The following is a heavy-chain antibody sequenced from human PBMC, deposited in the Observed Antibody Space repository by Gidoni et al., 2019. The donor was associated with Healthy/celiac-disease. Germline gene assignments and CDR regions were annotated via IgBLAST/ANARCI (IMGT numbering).Heavy chain of an antibody. CDR1: GFTFSSYA. CDR3: ARDYDFWSGPMSGQYYYYGMDV. Sequence: QVQLVESGGGVVQPGRSLRLSCAASGFTFSSYAMHWVRQAPGKGLEWVAVISYDGSNKYYADSVKGRFTISRDNSKNTLYLQMNSLRAEDTAVYYCARDYDFWSGPMSGQYYYYGMDVWGQGTTVTVSS. CDR2: ISYDGSNK. D-gene: IGHD3-3*01. V-gene: IGHV3-30-3*01. J-gene: IGHJ6*02.